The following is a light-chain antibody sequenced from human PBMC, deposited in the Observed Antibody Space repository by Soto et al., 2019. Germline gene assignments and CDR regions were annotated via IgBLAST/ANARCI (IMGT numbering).Light chain of an antibody. V-gene: IGLV1-44*01. Sequence: QSVLTQPPSASETPGQRVTISCSGSSSNIGSNTINWYQHLPGTAPKLLIYSDNQRPSGVPDRFSGSKSGTSASLAVSGLQSEDEADYYCASWDDSLNGVVVGGGTKLTVL. CDR1: SSNIGSNT. J-gene: IGLJ2*01. CDR2: SDN. CDR3: ASWDDSLNGVV.